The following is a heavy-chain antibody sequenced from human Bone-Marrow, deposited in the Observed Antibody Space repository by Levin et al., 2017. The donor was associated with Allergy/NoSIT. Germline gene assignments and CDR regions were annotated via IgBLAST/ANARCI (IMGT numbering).Heavy chain of an antibody. D-gene: IGHD2/OR15-2a*01. V-gene: IGHV3-53*03. CDR3: ARALLLGYFDS. CDR1: GFNVTSNH. Sequence: GESLKISCAASGFNVTSNHMTWFRQAPGKGLECVSFTYANGKTYFADSVKGRFTISRDNSQNTLSLQMNSLRAADTAVYYCARALLLGYFDSWGQGAPVTVS. J-gene: IGHJ4*02. CDR2: TYANGKT.